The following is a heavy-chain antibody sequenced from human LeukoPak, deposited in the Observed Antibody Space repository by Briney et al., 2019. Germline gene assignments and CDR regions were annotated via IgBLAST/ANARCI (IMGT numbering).Heavy chain of an antibody. J-gene: IGHJ6*02. CDR2: IWYDGSNK. Sequence: GGSLRLSCAASGFTFSSYGMHWVRQAPGKGLEWAAVIWYDGSNKYYADSVKGRFTISRDNSKNTLYLQMNSLRAEGTAVYYCARARVGSGMDVWGQGTTVTVSS. CDR3: ARARVGSGMDV. V-gene: IGHV3-33*01. CDR1: GFTFSSYG.